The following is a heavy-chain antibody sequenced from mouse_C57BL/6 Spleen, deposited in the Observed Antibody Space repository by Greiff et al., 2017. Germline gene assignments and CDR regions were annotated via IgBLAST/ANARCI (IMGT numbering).Heavy chain of an antibody. J-gene: IGHJ2*01. CDR1: GYTFTSYW. V-gene: IGHV1-61*01. D-gene: IGHD4-1*01. CDR3: ARDPGFDY. Sequence: QVQLKQSGAELVRPGSSVKLSCKASGYTFTSYWMDWVKQRPGQGLEWIGNIYPSDSETHYNQKFKDKATLTVDKSSSTAYMQLSSLTSEDSAVYYCARDPGFDYWGQGTTLTVSS. CDR2: IYPSDSET.